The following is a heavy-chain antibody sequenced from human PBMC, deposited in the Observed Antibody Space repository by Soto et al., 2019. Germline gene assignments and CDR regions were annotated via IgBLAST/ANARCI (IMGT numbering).Heavy chain of an antibody. CDR2: IYYSGST. V-gene: IGHV4-30-4*01. D-gene: IGHD3-10*01. J-gene: IGHJ5*02. CDR3: ARGARYYGSGTYNWFDP. CDR1: GGSISSGDYY. Sequence: SETLSLTCTVSGGSISSGDYYWSWIRQPPGKGLEWIGYIYYSGSTYYNPSLKSRVTISVDTSKNQFSLKLSSVTAADTAVYYCARGARYYGSGTYNWFDPWGQGTLVTGSS.